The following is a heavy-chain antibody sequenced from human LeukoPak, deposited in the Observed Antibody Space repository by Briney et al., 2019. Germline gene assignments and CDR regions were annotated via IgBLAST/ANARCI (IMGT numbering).Heavy chain of an antibody. CDR3: ARQVYGDLPYGPPKYYFDY. CDR1: GGSISSSSYY. J-gene: IGHJ4*02. V-gene: IGHV4-39*01. Sequence: PSETLSLTCTVSGGSISSSSYYWGWIRQPPGKGLEWIGSIYYSGSTYYNPSLKSRVTISVDTSKNQFSLKLSSVTAADTAVYYCARQVYGDLPYGPPKYYFDYWGQGTLVTVSS. D-gene: IGHD4-17*01. CDR2: IYYSGST.